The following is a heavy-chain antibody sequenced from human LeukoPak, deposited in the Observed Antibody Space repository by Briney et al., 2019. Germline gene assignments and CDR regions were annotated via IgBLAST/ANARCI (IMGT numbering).Heavy chain of an antibody. CDR2: ISNNGGYT. Sequence: SGGSLRLSCAASGFTFSSSAMSWVRQAPGKELEWVSAISNNGGYTYYADSVQGRFTISRDNSKSTLCLQMNSLRAADTAVYYCAKGSYYDSSGSFYFDYWGQGTLVTVSS. J-gene: IGHJ4*02. D-gene: IGHD3-22*01. V-gene: IGHV3-23*01. CDR3: AKGSYYDSSGSFYFDY. CDR1: GFTFSSSA.